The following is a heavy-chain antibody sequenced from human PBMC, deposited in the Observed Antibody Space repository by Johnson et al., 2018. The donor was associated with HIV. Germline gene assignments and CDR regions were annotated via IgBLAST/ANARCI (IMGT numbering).Heavy chain of an antibody. J-gene: IGHJ3*02. Sequence: VQLVESGGGVVKPGGSLRLSCAASGFTFSNAWMSWVRQAPGKGLEWVSLIYTGGSTYYADSVKGRFTISRDNSKNTLYLQMTSLRVEDTAVYYCARDRPHDDIGYYYVPDAFDIWGQGTMVTVSS. CDR2: IYTGGST. V-gene: IGHV3-66*01. D-gene: IGHD3-22*01. CDR3: ARDRPHDDIGYYYVPDAFDI. CDR1: GFTFSNAW.